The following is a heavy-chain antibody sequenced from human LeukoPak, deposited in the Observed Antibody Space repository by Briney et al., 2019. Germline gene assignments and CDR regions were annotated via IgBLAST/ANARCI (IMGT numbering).Heavy chain of an antibody. Sequence: PGGSLRLSCAASGFNLSNYWMTWVRQAPGKGLEWVASIKQNGSEKYYVDSVKGRFTISRDNAKKSLYLQMNSLRAEDTAVYYCARDKSAGADTGSSFYHWGQGALVTVSS. CDR2: IKQNGSEK. D-gene: IGHD3-10*01. CDR1: GFNLSNYW. J-gene: IGHJ5*02. V-gene: IGHV3-7*03. CDR3: ARDKSAGADTGSSFYH.